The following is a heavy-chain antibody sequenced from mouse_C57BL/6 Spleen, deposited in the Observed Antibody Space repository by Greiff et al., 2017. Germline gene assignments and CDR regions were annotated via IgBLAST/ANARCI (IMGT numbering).Heavy chain of an antibody. CDR2: IYPGDGDT. J-gene: IGHJ2*01. CDR1: GYAFSSSW. CDR3: AREITTVVATSYYFDY. V-gene: IGHV1-82*01. D-gene: IGHD1-1*01. Sequence: VQLQESGPELVKPGASVKISCKASGYAFSSSWMNWVKQRPGKGLEWIGRIYPGDGDTNYNGKFKGKAPLTADKSSSTAYMQLSSLTSEDSAVYFCAREITTVVATSYYFDYWGQGTTLTVSS.